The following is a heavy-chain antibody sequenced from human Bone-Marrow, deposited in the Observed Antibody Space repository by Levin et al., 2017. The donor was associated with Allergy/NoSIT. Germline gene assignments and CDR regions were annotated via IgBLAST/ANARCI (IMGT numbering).Heavy chain of an antibody. CDR3: ARGAYGIAAAVLYFDY. J-gene: IGHJ4*02. D-gene: IGHD6-25*01. CDR1: GYSFTNYA. V-gene: IGHV1-3*01. CDR2: INGGNRNT. Sequence: PGGSLRLSCKASGYSFTNYAINWVRQAPGQRLEWMGWINGGNRNTKYSQKFQGRVTITKDTSASTAYMELSSLRSEDTAVYFCARGAYGIAAAVLYFDYWGQGSLVTVSS.